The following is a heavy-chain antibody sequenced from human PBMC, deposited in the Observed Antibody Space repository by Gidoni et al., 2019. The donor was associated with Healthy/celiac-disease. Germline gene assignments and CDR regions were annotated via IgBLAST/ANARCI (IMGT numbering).Heavy chain of an antibody. CDR3: ADIWFGEAYGMDV. J-gene: IGHJ6*02. CDR1: GFTFSSYA. V-gene: IGHV3-23*01. CDR2: ISGSGGST. D-gene: IGHD3-10*01. Sequence: EVQLLESGGGLVQPGGSLRLSCAASGFTFSSYAMNWVRQAPGKGLEWVSAISGSGGSTYYADSVKGRFTISRDNSKNTLYLQMNSLRAEDTAVYYCADIWFGEAYGMDVWGQGTTVTVSS.